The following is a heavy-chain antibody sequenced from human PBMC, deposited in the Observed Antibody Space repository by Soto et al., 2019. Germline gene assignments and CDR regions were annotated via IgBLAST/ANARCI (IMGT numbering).Heavy chain of an antibody. D-gene: IGHD7-27*01. J-gene: IGHJ4*02. CDR1: GFAVSSKY. V-gene: IGHV3-53*01. Sequence: EVQLVESGGGLIQPGGSLRLSCAASGFAVSSKYMTWVRQAPGKGLEWVSVIYGGGTTYYADSVKGRFTISRDTSKNTLYVQMTSLRAEDTAVYDCVQSTGWPGFDFWGQGTLVTCSS. CDR3: VQSTGWPGFDF. CDR2: IYGGGTT.